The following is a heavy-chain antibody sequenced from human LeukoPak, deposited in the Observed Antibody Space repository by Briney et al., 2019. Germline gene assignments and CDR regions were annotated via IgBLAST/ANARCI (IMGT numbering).Heavy chain of an antibody. J-gene: IGHJ4*02. CDR2: MNPNSGNT. V-gene: IGHV1-8*01. CDR3: ARGSYSGGWDFDY. D-gene: IGHD6-19*01. Sequence: AAVKVSCKASGYTFTSYDINWVRQATGQGLEWMGWMNPNSGNTGCAQKFQGRVTMTRNTSISTAYMELSSLRSEDTAVYYCARGSYSGGWDFDYWGQGTLVTVSS. CDR1: GYTFTSYD.